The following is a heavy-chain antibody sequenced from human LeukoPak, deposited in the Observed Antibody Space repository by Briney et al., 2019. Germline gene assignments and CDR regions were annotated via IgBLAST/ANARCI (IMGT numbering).Heavy chain of an antibody. CDR1: GFTFSSYA. V-gene: IGHV3-48*04. J-gene: IGHJ4*02. Sequence: PGGSLRLSCAASGFTFSSYAMSWVRQAPGKGLEWVSYISSSGSTIYYADSVKGRFTISRDNAKNSLYLQMNSLRAEDTAVYYCARDHRIAXXXPIDYWGQGTLVTVS. CDR2: ISSSGSTI. D-gene: IGHD6-19*01. CDR3: ARDHRIAXXXPIDY.